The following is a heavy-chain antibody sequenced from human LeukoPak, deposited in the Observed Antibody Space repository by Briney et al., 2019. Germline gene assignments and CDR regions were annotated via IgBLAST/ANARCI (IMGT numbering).Heavy chain of an antibody. CDR1: GGSISSSSYY. J-gene: IGHJ2*01. D-gene: IGHD3-3*01. Sequence: PSETLSLTCTVSGGSISSSSYYWGWIRQPPGKGLEWIGSIYYSGSTYYNPSLKSRVTISVDTSKNQFSLKLSSVTAADTVVYYCARGITIPYWYFDLWGRGTLVTVSS. CDR2: IYYSGST. V-gene: IGHV4-39*07. CDR3: ARGITIPYWYFDL.